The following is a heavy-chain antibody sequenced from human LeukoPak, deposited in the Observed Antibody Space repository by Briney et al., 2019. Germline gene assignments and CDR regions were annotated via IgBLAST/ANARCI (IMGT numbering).Heavy chain of an antibody. Sequence: ASVKVSCKASGYTFTSYGISWVRQAPGQRLEWMGWNSAYNGNTNYAQNLQGRVTMTTDTSTNTAYVELRGLRSDDTAVYYCARDPRIAAVSTSHYYYGLDVWGQGTTVTVSS. J-gene: IGHJ6*02. V-gene: IGHV1-18*01. CDR3: ARDPRIAAVSTSHYYYGLDV. CDR2: NSAYNGNT. CDR1: GYTFTSYG. D-gene: IGHD6-13*01.